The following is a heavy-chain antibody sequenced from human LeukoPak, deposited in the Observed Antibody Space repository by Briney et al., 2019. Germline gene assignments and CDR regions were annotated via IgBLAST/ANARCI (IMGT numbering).Heavy chain of an antibody. D-gene: IGHD1-1*01. V-gene: IGHV4-31*03. CDR2: IYYSGST. Sequence: SETLSLTCTVSGGSISSSSYYWGWIRQHPGKGLEWIGSIYYSGSTNYNPSLRGRVTISLDTSRNQFSLKLSSVTAADTAVYYCASGDNDPLFDYWGQGTLVTVSS. CDR1: GGSISSSSYY. J-gene: IGHJ4*02. CDR3: ASGDNDPLFDY.